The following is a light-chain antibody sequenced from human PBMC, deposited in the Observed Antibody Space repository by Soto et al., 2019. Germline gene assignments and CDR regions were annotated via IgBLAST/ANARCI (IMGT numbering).Light chain of an antibody. V-gene: IGLV2-23*01. CDR2: EGR. Sequence: QSALTQPASVSGSPGQSITISCTGTSGDIGSYNLVSWYQQHPGKAPKLMIYEGRKRPSGVSNRFSGSKSGNTASLRTSGIPAEHEADYSCCSCSGASVLFGGGTKLTVL. J-gene: IGLJ2*01. CDR3: CSCSGASVL. CDR1: SGDIGSYNL.